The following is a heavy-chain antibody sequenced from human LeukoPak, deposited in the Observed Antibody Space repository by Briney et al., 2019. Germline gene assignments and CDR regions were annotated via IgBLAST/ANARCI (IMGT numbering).Heavy chain of an antibody. CDR3: AKSNSGWYVPPSD. CDR2: ISYDGSNK. CDR1: GFAFSDYG. D-gene: IGHD6-19*01. J-gene: IGHJ4*02. V-gene: IGHV3-30*18. Sequence: QAGGSLRLSCAVSGFAFSDYGMHWVRQAPGKGLEWVAVISYDGSNKYYADSVKGRFTISRDNSKNTLYLQMNSLRAEDTAVYYCAKSNSGWYVPPSDWGQGTLVTVSS.